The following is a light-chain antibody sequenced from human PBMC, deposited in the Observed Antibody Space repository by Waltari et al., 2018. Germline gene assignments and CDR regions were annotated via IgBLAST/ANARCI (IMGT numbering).Light chain of an antibody. CDR3: QQYNNWPPSMYT. V-gene: IGKV3-15*01. CDR1: QSVSSN. CDR2: GAS. J-gene: IGKJ2*01. Sequence: EIVMTQSPATLSVSPGERATLSCRASQSVSSNLAWYQQKPGQAPRLPIYGASTRATGIPARFSGSGSGTEFTLSISSLQSEDFAVYYCQQYNNWPPSMYTFGQGTKLEIK.